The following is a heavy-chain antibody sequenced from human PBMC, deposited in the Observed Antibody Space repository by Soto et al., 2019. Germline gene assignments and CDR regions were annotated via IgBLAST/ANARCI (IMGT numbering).Heavy chain of an antibody. CDR3: ARVWSSGYYYGAEYFQH. V-gene: IGHV1-3*01. Sequence: GASVKVSCKASGYTFTSYAMHWVRQAPGQRLEWMGWINAGNGNTKYSQKFQGRVTITRDTSASTAYMELSSLRPEDTAVYYCARVWSSGYYYGAEYFQHWGQGTLVTVSS. D-gene: IGHD3-22*01. J-gene: IGHJ1*01. CDR2: INAGNGNT. CDR1: GYTFTSYA.